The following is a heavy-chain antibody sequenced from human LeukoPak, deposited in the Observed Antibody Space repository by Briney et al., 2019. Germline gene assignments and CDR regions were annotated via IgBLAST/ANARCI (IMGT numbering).Heavy chain of an antibody. V-gene: IGHV4-59*01. CDR1: GGSISSYY. J-gene: IGHJ6*03. D-gene: IGHD3-22*01. Sequence: SETLSLTCTVSGGSISSYYWSWIRQPPGKGLEWIGYIYYSGSTNYNPSLKSRVTISVDTSKNQFSLKLSSVTAADTAVYYCARVTYYDSSGYYYYYYYMDVWGKGTTVTVSS. CDR2: IYYSGST. CDR3: ARVTYYDSSGYYYYYYYMDV.